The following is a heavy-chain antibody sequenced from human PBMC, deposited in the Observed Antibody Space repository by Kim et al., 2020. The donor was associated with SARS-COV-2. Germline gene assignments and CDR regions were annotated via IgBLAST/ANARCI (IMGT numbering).Heavy chain of an antibody. V-gene: IGHV4-39*01. D-gene: IGHD2-15*01. Sequence: SIQRRVTISVDTSKNQFSLKLSSVTAADTAVYYCARHPVMVVAARGYFDYWGQGTLVTVSS. CDR3: ARHPVMVVAARGYFDY. J-gene: IGHJ4*02.